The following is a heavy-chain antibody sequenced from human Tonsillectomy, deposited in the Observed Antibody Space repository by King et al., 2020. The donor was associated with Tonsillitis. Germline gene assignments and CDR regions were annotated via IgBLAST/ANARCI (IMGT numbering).Heavy chain of an antibody. D-gene: IGHD2-8*01. CDR1: GYSFTSYW. CDR3: AREMGSLSGFDF. Sequence: QLVQSGAEVKKPGESLKISCRGSGYSFTSYWIGWLRQMPGKGLEWMGIIFPGDSDITYSPSFQGQVTISADKSISTAYLQWSNLRASDTAMYYCAREMGSLSGFDFWGQGTLVTVSS. CDR2: IFPGDSDI. J-gene: IGHJ4*02. V-gene: IGHV5-51*03.